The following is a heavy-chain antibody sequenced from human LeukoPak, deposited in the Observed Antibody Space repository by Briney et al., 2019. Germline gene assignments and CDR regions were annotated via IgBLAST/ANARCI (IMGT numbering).Heavy chain of an antibody. CDR2: IYYSGST. D-gene: IGHD4-23*01. V-gene: IGHV4-59*08. CDR1: GGSISSYY. CDR3: ARWGGRPVVTPADAFDI. J-gene: IGHJ3*02. Sequence: SETLSLTCTVSGGSISSYYWSWIRQPPGKGLEWIGYIYYSGSTNYNPSLKSRVTISVDTSKNQFSLKLSSVTAADTAVYYCARWGGRPVVTPADAFDIWGQGTMVTVSS.